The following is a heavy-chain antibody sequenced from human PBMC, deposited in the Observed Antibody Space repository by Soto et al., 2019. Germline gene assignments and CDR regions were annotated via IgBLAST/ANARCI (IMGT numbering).Heavy chain of an antibody. D-gene: IGHD5-18*01. CDR3: AKDWWIQLWFLPDY. CDR1: GFTFSSYA. V-gene: IGHV3-23*01. J-gene: IGHJ4*02. Sequence: GGSLRLSCAASGFTFSSYAMSWVRQAPGKGLEWVSAISGSGGSTYYADSVKGRFTISRDNSKNTLYLQMNSLRAEDTAVYYCAKDWWIQLWFLPDYWGQGTLVTVSS. CDR2: ISGSGGST.